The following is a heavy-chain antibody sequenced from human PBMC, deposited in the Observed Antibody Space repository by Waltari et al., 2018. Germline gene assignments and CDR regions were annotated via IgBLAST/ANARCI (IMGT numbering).Heavy chain of an antibody. D-gene: IGHD3-3*01. Sequence: EVQLVQSGAEVKKPGESLKISCKGSVYSFTSYWSCWVRHMHGKGLELMGIIYPGDSVTRYSPSFQGQVYISADKSISTAYLQWSSLKASDTAMYYCARSPGFLEWQRDSNWFDPWGQGTLVTVSS. V-gene: IGHV5-51*01. CDR2: IYPGDSVT. CDR3: ARSPGFLEWQRDSNWFDP. J-gene: IGHJ5*02. CDR1: VYSFTSYW.